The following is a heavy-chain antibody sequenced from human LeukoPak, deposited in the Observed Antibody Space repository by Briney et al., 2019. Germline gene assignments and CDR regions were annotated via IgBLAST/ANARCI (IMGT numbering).Heavy chain of an antibody. Sequence: PSETLSLTCTVSGGSISSYYWSWIRQPPGKGLEWIGYIYYSGSTNYNPSLKSRVTISVDTSKNQFSLKLSSVTAADTAVYYCARDGYNLDDAFDIWGQGTMVTVSS. CDR2: IYYSGST. CDR1: GGSISSYY. D-gene: IGHD5-24*01. V-gene: IGHV4-59*01. CDR3: ARDGYNLDDAFDI. J-gene: IGHJ3*02.